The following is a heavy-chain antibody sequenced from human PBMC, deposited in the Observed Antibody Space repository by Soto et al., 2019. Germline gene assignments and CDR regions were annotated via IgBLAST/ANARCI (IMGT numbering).Heavy chain of an antibody. CDR3: ARYYRGSGRYFFDY. V-gene: IGHV3-7*03. CDR1: GFTFISSF. J-gene: IGHJ4*02. CDR2: VNQDGGVT. D-gene: IGHD6-19*01. Sequence: GGSLRLSCVASGFTFISSFMGWIRQAPGKGLEWVANVNQDGGVTYYVDSVEGRFTISRDNTKDSLYLQMNSLRGEDTAIYYCARYYRGSGRYFFDYWGQGTPVTVSS.